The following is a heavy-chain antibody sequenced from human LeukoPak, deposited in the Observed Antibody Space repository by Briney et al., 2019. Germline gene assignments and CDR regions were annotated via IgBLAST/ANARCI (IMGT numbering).Heavy chain of an antibody. J-gene: IGHJ4*02. CDR3: ASRSGRQWLPYFDY. CDR2: IRSKAYGGTT. D-gene: IGHD1-26*01. Sequence: GGSLRLSCTSSGFSFGDCSMTWVRQAPGKGLEWVGFIRSKAYGGTTEYAASVKGRFTISRDDSKSIAYLQMNSLKTEDTAVYHCASRSGRQWLPYFDYWGQGTLVTVSS. V-gene: IGHV3-49*04. CDR1: GFSFGDCS.